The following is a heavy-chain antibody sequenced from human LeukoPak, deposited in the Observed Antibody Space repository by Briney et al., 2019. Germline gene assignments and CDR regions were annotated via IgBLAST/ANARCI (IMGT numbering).Heavy chain of an antibody. V-gene: IGHV4-59*11. CDR3: ARDQMVRGVIKDY. J-gene: IGHJ4*02. D-gene: IGHD3-10*01. CDR2: IYYSGST. Sequence: SETLSLTCTVSGGSISSHYWSWIRQPPGKGLEWIGYIYYSGSTNYNPSLKSRVTISVDTSKNQFSLKLSSVTAADTAVYYCARDQMVRGVIKDYWGQGTLVTVSS. CDR1: GGSISSHY.